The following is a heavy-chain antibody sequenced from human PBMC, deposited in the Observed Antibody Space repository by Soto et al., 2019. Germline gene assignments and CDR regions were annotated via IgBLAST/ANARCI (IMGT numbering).Heavy chain of an antibody. J-gene: IGHJ6*02. CDR3: ARADILTGLKNYGMDV. D-gene: IGHD3-9*01. CDR1: GGSFSGYY. V-gene: IGHV4-34*01. Sequence: PSETLSLTSAVYGGSFSGYYWSWIRQPPGKGLEWIGEINHSGSTNYNPSLKSRVTISVDTSKNQFSLKLSSVTAADTAVYYCARADILTGLKNYGMDVWGQGTTVT. CDR2: INHSGST.